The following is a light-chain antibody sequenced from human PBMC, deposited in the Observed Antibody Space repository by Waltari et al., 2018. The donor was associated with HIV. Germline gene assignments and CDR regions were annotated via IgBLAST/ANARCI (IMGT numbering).Light chain of an antibody. CDR3: QQYFQTPLT. CDR2: WAS. CDR1: QSIFYKSNSKNY. J-gene: IGKJ3*01. V-gene: IGKV4-1*01. Sequence: IVMTQSPGSLTVSLGERATIPCQFSQSIFYKSNSKNYLAWYQQKLGQPPTLLFYWASTRQSGVPDRFSGGGSGTDFTLTISSLQPEDVGTYYCQQYFQTPLTFGPGTKV.